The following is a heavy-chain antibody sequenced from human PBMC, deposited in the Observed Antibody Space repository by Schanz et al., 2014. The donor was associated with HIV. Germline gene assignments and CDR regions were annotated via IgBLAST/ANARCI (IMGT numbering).Heavy chain of an antibody. CDR3: AKDGSPPWGTYRNNWFDS. CDR2: ITDSGDKT. CDR1: GFNFNNYA. J-gene: IGHJ5*01. D-gene: IGHD3-16*02. V-gene: IGHV3-23*01. Sequence: EVQLSESGGGLEQPGGSLRLSCAASGFNFNNYAMTWVRQAPGKGLEWVSSITDSGDKTDYTDSVKGRFTISRDNSKNTLYLQMNSLRAEDAAVYYCAKDGSPPWGTYRNNWFDSWGLGTLVTVSS.